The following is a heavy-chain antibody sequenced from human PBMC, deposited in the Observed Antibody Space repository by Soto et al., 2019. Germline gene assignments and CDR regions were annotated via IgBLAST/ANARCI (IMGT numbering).Heavy chain of an antibody. V-gene: IGHV1-2*04. CDR1: GYTFTGYY. CDR3: ARVEYSSSSAYFDY. D-gene: IGHD6-6*01. CDR2: INPNSGGT. J-gene: IGHJ4*02. Sequence: ASVKVSCKASGYTFTGYYMHWVRQAPGQGLEWMGWINPNSGGTNYAQKFQGWVTMTRDTSISTAYMELSRLRSDDTAVYYCARVEYSSSSAYFDYWGQGTLVTAPQ.